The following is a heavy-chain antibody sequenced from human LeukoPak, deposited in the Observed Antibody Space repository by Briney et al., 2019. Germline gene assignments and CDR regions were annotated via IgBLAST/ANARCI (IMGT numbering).Heavy chain of an antibody. J-gene: IGHJ4*02. CDR3: SRESGPYSPFGH. CDR2: ITHGGST. Sequence: SEFLSLTCAVYGGSFSGYYWSWIRQPPGKGLEWIGEITHGGSTNYKPSLKSRVTISEDTSRNQFSLKVSSVTAADTAIYYCSRESGPYSPFGHWGQGILVTV. V-gene: IGHV4-34*01. CDR1: GGSFSGYY. D-gene: IGHD1-26*01.